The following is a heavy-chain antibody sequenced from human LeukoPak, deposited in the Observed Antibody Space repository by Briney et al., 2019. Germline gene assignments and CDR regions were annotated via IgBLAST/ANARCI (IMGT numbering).Heavy chain of an antibody. J-gene: IGHJ4*02. CDR3: ARGPIAAAELDY. CDR2: INHSGST. Sequence: SETLSLTCAVYGGSFSGYYWSWIRQPPGKGLDWIGEINHSGSTNYNPSLKSRVTISVDTSKNQFSLKLSSVTAADTAVYYCARGPIAAAELDYWGQGTLVTVSS. V-gene: IGHV4-34*01. CDR1: GGSFSGYY. D-gene: IGHD6-13*01.